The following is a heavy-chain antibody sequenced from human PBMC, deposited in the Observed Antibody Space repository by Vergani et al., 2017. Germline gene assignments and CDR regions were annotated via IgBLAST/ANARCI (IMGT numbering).Heavy chain of an antibody. Sequence: EVQLVESGGGLIQPGGSLRLSCAASGFTVSSNYMSWVRQAPGKGLEWVSVIYSGGSTYYADSVTGRFTISSDNSKNTLYLQMNSLRAEDTAVYYCARVVSTLSYYYYYMDVWGKGTTVTVSS. CDR3: ARVVSTLSYYYYYMDV. CDR1: GFTVSSNY. CDR2: IYSGGST. V-gene: IGHV3-53*01. J-gene: IGHJ6*03. D-gene: IGHD1-1*01.